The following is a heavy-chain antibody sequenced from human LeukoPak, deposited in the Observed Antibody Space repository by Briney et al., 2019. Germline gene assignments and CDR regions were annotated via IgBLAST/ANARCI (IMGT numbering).Heavy chain of an antibody. J-gene: IGHJ6*02. Sequence: GGSLRLSCAASGFTFSSYALNWVRQAPGKGLEWVAVISYDGSNKYYADSVKGRFTISRDNSKNTLYLQMNSLRAEDTAVYYCARGDIVVVPAALYGMDVWGQGTTVTVSS. CDR3: ARGDIVVVPAALYGMDV. D-gene: IGHD2-2*01. CDR1: GFTFSSYA. V-gene: IGHV3-30-3*01. CDR2: ISYDGSNK.